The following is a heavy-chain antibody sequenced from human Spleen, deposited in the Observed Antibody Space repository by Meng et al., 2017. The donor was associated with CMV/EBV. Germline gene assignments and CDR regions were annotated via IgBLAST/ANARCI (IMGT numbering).Heavy chain of an antibody. CDR1: GFTFSSYD. CDR2: IDTAGDT. J-gene: IGHJ6*02. V-gene: IGHV3-13*01. D-gene: IGHD3/OR15-3a*01. Sequence: GGSLRLSCVASGFTFSSYDMHWVRQSTGKGLEWVSAIDTAGDTYYPDSVKGRFTISRDNGKDSVFLQMNSLRTEDTALYYCAKDVRRTGTYYFYFSMDVWGQGTTVTVSS. CDR3: AKDVRRTGTYYFYFSMDV.